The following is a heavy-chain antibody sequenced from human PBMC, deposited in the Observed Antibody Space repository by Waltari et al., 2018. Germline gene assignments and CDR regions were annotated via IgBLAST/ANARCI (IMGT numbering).Heavy chain of an antibody. D-gene: IGHD3-10*01. Sequence: QVQLVQSGAEVKKPGSSVKVSCKASGGTFSSYAISWVRQAPGQGLEWMGGLIPSFGTASYEQKFQGRVTITADQSTSTAYMELSSLRSEDTAVYYCARVGREAPDAFDIWGQGTMVTVSS. CDR2: LIPSFGTA. CDR1: GGTFSSYA. CDR3: ARVGREAPDAFDI. J-gene: IGHJ3*02. V-gene: IGHV1-69*01.